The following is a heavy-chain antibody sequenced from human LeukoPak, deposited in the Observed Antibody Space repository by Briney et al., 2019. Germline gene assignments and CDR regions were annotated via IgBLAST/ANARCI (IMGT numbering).Heavy chain of an antibody. CDR3: VRDAAYSAFNM. CDR1: GFAFNTYS. Sequence: GGSLRLSCAASGFAFNTYSVNWVRQAPGKGLQWVSSITTSSTTKYYADSVKGRFTISRDNAKNSLYLQMDSPRDEDTAVYYCVRDAAYSAFNMWGQGTMVTVSS. V-gene: IGHV3-48*02. D-gene: IGHD4-11*01. CDR2: ITTSSTTK. J-gene: IGHJ3*02.